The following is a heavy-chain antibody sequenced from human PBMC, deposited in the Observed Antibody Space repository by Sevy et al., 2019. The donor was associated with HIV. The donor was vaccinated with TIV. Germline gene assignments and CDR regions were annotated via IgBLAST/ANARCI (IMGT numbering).Heavy chain of an antibody. CDR2: ISGSGGST. J-gene: IGHJ4*02. CDR1: GFTFSSYA. Sequence: GSLRLSFAASGFTFSSYAMSWVRQAPGKGLEWVSAISGSGGSTYYADSVKGRFTISRDNSKNTLYLQMNSLGAEEMAVYYCAKTAIVVVILNYFDYWGQGTLVTVSS. V-gene: IGHV3-23*01. D-gene: IGHD3-22*01. CDR3: AKTAIVVVILNYFDY.